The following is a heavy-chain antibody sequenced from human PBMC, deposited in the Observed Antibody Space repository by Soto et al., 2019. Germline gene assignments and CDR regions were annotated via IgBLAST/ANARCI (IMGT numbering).Heavy chain of an antibody. Sequence: GGSLRLSCAASGFTVSSSYMSWVRQAPGKGLEWVSTIYSGGNTYYADSVKGRFSISRDTSKNTLHLQMSSLRPEDTAVYYCAREQQLAFDKWGQGTRVTVSS. CDR3: AREQQLAFDK. CDR1: GFTVSSSY. V-gene: IGHV3-66*01. D-gene: IGHD6-13*01. CDR2: IYSGGNT. J-gene: IGHJ4*02.